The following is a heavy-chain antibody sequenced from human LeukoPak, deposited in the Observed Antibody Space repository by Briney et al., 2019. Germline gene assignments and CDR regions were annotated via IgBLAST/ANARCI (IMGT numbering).Heavy chain of an antibody. CDR2: INHSGST. Sequence: NPSGTLSLTCAVYGGSFSGYYWSWIRQPPGKGLEWIGEINHSGSTNYNPSLKSRVTISVDTSKNQFSLKLSSVTAADTAVYYCARDPQFVAARFNWFDPWGQGTLVTVSS. J-gene: IGHJ5*02. CDR1: GGSFSGYY. D-gene: IGHD5-18*01. V-gene: IGHV4-34*01. CDR3: ARDPQFVAARFNWFDP.